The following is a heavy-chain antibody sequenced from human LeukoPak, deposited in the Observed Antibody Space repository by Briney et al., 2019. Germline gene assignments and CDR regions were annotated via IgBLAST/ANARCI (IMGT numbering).Heavy chain of an antibody. CDR3: ARDFYGGSEFDY. J-gene: IGHJ4*02. V-gene: IGHV3-30-3*01. Sequence: GGSLRLSCAASGFTFSTYAMHWVRQAPGKGLEWVAFLSYDGSNKHYADSVKGRFTISRDNSKNTLYLQMNSLRAEDTAVYYCARDFYGGSEFDYWGQGTLVTVSS. D-gene: IGHD4-23*01. CDR1: GFTFSTYA. CDR2: LSYDGSNK.